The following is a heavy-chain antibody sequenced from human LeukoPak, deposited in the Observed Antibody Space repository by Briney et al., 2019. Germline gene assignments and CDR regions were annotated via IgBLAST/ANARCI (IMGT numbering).Heavy chain of an antibody. Sequence: PGGSLRLSCAASGFTFSDYYMSWIRQAPGKGLEWVSYISSSSSYTNYADSVKGRFTISRDNAKNSLYLQMNSLRAEDTAVYYCARDRYCSGGSCYGYYYYYGMGVWGKGTTVTVSS. V-gene: IGHV3-11*06. CDR1: GFTFSDYY. CDR2: ISSSSSYT. J-gene: IGHJ6*04. D-gene: IGHD2-15*01. CDR3: ARDRYCSGGSCYGYYYYYGMGV.